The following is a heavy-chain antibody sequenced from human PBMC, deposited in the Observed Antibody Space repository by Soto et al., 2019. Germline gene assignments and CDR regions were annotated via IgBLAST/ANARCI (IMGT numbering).Heavy chain of an antibody. Sequence: LRLSCAASGFTFSSYAMSWVRQAPGKGLEWVSAISGSGGSTYYADSVKGRFTISRDNSKNTLYLQMNSLGAEDTAVYYCAKVPVNNYYYYGMDVWGQGTTVTVSS. J-gene: IGHJ6*02. D-gene: IGHD4-17*01. V-gene: IGHV3-23*01. CDR2: ISGSGGST. CDR1: GFTFSSYA. CDR3: AKVPVNNYYYYGMDV.